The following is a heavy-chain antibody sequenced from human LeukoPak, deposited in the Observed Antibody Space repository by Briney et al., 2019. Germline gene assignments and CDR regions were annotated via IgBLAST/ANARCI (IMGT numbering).Heavy chain of an antibody. CDR1: GGSFSGYY. V-gene: IGHV4-34*01. CDR2: INHSGST. Sequence: SETLSLTCAVYGGSFSGYYWSWIRQPPGKGLEWIGEINHSGSTNYNPSLKSRVTISVDTSKNQFSLKLSSVTAADTAVYYCARGRHSSGWYGRHNWFDPWGRGTLVTVSS. D-gene: IGHD6-19*01. J-gene: IGHJ5*02. CDR3: ARGRHSSGWYGRHNWFDP.